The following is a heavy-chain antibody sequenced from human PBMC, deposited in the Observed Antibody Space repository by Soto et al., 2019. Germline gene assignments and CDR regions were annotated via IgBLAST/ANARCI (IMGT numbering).Heavy chain of an antibody. J-gene: IGHJ4*02. CDR2: INAGNGNT. Sequence: ASVKVSCKASDYTFTSYAMHWVRQAPGQRLEWMGWINAGNGNTKYSQKFQGRVTITRDTSASTAYMELSSLRSEDTAVYYCAREFYYDSSGYYYFDYWGQGTLVTVSS. CDR3: AREFYYDSSGYYYFDY. CDR1: DYTFTSYA. D-gene: IGHD3-22*01. V-gene: IGHV1-3*01.